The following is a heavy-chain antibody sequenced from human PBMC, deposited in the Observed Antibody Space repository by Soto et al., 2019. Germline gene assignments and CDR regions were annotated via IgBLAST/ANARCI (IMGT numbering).Heavy chain of an antibody. CDR3: AKILSSSSTGY. V-gene: IGHV3-23*01. D-gene: IGHD2-8*02. J-gene: IGHJ4*01. CDR1: GFTFGSYA. CDR2: TSYNGGAT. Sequence: VQLLESGGDLVQPGGSLRLSCAASGFTFGSYAMSWVRQAPGKGLEWVSATSYNGGATYYADSVKGRFTISRDNSKNTLYLQMNSLRAEDTAIYYCAKILSSSSTGYWGQGTLVSVSP.